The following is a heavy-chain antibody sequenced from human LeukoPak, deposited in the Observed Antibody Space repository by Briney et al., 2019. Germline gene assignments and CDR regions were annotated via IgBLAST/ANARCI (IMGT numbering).Heavy chain of an antibody. CDR1: GFTFSSYE. CDR2: ISSSGSTI. Sequence: PGGSLRLSCAASGFTFSSYEMNWVRQAPGKGLEWVSYISSSGSTIYYADSVKGRFTISRDNAKNSLYLQMNSLRAEDTAVYYCARLSVLSGSKDWGQGTLVTVSS. V-gene: IGHV3-48*03. D-gene: IGHD3-16*01. CDR3: ARLSVLSGSKD. J-gene: IGHJ4*02.